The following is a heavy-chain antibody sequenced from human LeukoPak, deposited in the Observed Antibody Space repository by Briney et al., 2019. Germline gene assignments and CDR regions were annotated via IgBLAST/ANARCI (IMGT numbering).Heavy chain of an antibody. V-gene: IGHV4-59*01. Sequence: SETLSLTCTVSGGSISSYYWSWVRQPPGKGLEWVGYIYYSGSTNYNPSLKSPVTISLDPSKNQFSLKLSSVTAADTAVYYCARETSQKGAHYMDVWGKGTTVTISS. D-gene: IGHD3-16*01. CDR1: GGSISSYY. CDR3: ARETSQKGAHYMDV. J-gene: IGHJ6*03. CDR2: IYYSGST.